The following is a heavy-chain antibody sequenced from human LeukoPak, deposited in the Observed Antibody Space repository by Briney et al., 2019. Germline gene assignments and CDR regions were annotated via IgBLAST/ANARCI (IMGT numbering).Heavy chain of an antibody. Sequence: SETLSLTCAVYGGSFSGYYWSWIRQPPGKGLEWIGEINHSGSTNYNPSLKSRVTISVDTSKNQFSLKLSSVTGADTAVYYCASRNFGVVTDWGQGTLVTVSS. V-gene: IGHV4-34*01. CDR1: GGSFSGYY. CDR3: ASRNFGVVTD. CDR2: INHSGST. J-gene: IGHJ4*02. D-gene: IGHD3-3*01.